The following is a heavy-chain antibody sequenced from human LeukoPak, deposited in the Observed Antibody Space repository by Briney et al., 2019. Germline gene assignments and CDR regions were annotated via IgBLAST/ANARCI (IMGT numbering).Heavy chain of an antibody. CDR3: AKDLPHYGDYVPFDY. CDR2: IRYDGSNK. D-gene: IGHD4-17*01. J-gene: IGHJ4*02. CDR1: GFTFSSCG. Sequence: PGGSLRLSCAASGFTFSSCGMHWVRQAPGKGLEWVAFIRYDGSNKYYADSVKGRFTISRDNSKNTLYLQMNSLRAEDTAVYYCAKDLPHYGDYVPFDYWGQGTLVTVSS. V-gene: IGHV3-30*02.